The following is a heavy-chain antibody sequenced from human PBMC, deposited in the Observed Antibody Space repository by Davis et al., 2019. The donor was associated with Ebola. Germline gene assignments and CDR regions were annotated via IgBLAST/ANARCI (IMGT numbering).Heavy chain of an antibody. Sequence: SVTVSCKASGYTFTSYHMHWVRQARGQGLDWMGIINPSGCSTSYAQKFQGRVTMTRDTSTSTVYMELSSLRSEDTAVYYCARVCSGGSCYYYYGMDVWGQGTTVTVSS. V-gene: IGHV1-46*01. D-gene: IGHD2-15*01. CDR2: INPSGCST. CDR3: ARVCSGGSCYYYYGMDV. J-gene: IGHJ6*02. CDR1: GYTFTSYH.